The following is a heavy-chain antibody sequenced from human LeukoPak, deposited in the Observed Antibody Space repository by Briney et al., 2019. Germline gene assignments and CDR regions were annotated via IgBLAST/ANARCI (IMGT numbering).Heavy chain of an antibody. CDR3: ARDGRGDYYDSSGRLDY. D-gene: IGHD3-22*01. Sequence: GRSLRLSCAASGFTFSSYAMHWVRQAPGKGLEWVAVISYDGSNKYYADSVKGRFTISRDNSKNTLYLQMNSLRAEDTAVYYCARDGRGDYYDSSGRLDYRGQGTLVTVSS. V-gene: IGHV3-30-3*01. CDR1: GFTFSSYA. CDR2: ISYDGSNK. J-gene: IGHJ4*02.